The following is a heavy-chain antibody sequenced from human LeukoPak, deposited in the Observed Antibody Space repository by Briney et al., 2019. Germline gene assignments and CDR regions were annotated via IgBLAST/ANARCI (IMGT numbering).Heavy chain of an antibody. V-gene: IGHV4-34*01. Sequence: SETLSLTCTVYGGSFSGYYWRWIRQPPGKGLEWIGEINHSGSTNYNPSLKSRVTVSVDTSKNQFSLKLSSVTAADTAVYYCARARDYARWYFDYWGQGTLVTISS. CDR2: INHSGST. D-gene: IGHD4-17*01. CDR1: GGSFSGYY. CDR3: ARARDYARWYFDY. J-gene: IGHJ4*02.